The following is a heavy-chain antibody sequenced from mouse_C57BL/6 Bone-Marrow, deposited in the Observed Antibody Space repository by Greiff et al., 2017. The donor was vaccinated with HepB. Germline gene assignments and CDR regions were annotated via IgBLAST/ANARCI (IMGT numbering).Heavy chain of an antibody. D-gene: IGHD2-3*01. CDR3: ARDDGYYWYFDV. V-gene: IGHV5-4*01. CDR1: GFTFSSYA. CDR2: ISDGGSYT. J-gene: IGHJ1*03. Sequence: EVKLMESGGGLVKPGGSLKLSCAASGFTFSSYAMSWVRQTPVKRLEWVATISDGGSYTYYPHNVKGRSTITRDNAKNNLYLQMSHLKSEDTAMYYCARDDGYYWYFDVWGTGTTVTVSS.